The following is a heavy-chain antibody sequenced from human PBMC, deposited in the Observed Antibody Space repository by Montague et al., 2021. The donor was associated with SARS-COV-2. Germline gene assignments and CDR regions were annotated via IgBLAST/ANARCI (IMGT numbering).Heavy chain of an antibody. J-gene: IGHJ6*02. Sequence: SETLSLTCTVSGGSISSSSYYWGWIRQPPGKGLEWIGSIYYSGSTYYNPSLKSRVTISVDTSKNQFSLKLSSVTAADAAVYYCAIETFSGYSYGRGSYYYYYGMDVWGQGTTVTVSS. CDR3: AIETFSGYSYGRGSYYYYYGMDV. V-gene: IGHV4-39*02. CDR1: GGSISSSSYY. CDR2: IYYSGST. D-gene: IGHD5-18*01.